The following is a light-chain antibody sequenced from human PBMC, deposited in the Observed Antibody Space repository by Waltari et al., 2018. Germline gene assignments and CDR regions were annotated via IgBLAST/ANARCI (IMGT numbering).Light chain of an antibody. V-gene: IGKV1-12*01. CDR2: AAS. Sequence: DIQMTQSPSSVSASVGDRVTITCRASQGISSSLAWYQQKPGKVPNLLIYAASSLQSGVPSRFSGSGSGTDFTLTISSLQPADSATYYCQQAKSFPLTFAPGTKVYIK. CDR3: QQAKSFPLT. CDR1: QGISSS. J-gene: IGKJ3*01.